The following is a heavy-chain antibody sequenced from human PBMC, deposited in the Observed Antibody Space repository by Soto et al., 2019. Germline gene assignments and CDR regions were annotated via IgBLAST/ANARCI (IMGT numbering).Heavy chain of an antibody. CDR2: ISSGGDT. J-gene: IGHJ4*02. CDR3: AKHQWELVY. CDR1: VFTFSTYA. V-gene: IGHV3-23*01. D-gene: IGHD1-26*01. Sequence: PVGSLRLSCASSVFTFSTYAMSWVRQAPGKGLEWVSAISSGGDTYYTDSVKGRFTISRDNSKKTLYLQMNSLRAEDTAVYYCAKHQWELVYWGQGTLVTVSS.